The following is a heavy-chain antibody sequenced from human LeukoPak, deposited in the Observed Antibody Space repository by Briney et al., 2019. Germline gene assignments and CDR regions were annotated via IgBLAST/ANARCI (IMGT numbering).Heavy chain of an antibody. CDR1: GYTFTSYY. CDR2: INPSGGST. J-gene: IGHJ4*02. V-gene: IGHV1-46*01. CDR3: ARGGPIVGATYFDY. D-gene: IGHD1-26*01. Sequence: ASVKVSCKASGYTFTSYYMHWVRQAPGQGLEWMGIINPSGGSTSYAQKLQGRVTMTTDTSTSTAYMELRSLRSDDTAVYYCARGGPIVGATYFDYWGQGTLVTVSS.